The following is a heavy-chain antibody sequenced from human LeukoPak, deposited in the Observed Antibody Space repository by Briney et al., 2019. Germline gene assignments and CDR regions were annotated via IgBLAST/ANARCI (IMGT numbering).Heavy chain of an antibody. CDR2: IYHSGST. CDR3: ARLPSYYDSSGYSY. Sequence: PSETLSLXCAVSGYSISSGYYWGWIRQPPGKGLEWIGSIYHSGSTYYNPSLKSRVTISVDTSKNQFSLKLSSVTAADTAVYYCARLPSYYDSSGYSYWGQGTLVTVSS. D-gene: IGHD3-22*01. V-gene: IGHV4-38-2*01. J-gene: IGHJ4*02. CDR1: GYSISSGYY.